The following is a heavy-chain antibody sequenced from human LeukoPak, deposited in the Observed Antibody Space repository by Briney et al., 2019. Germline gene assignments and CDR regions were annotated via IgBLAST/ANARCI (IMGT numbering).Heavy chain of an antibody. J-gene: IGHJ4*02. CDR1: GGSFSDYY. CDR2: INHSGST. D-gene: IGHD3-22*01. Sequence: SETLSLSCVVYGGSFSDYYWRWIRQPPGKGLEWIGEINHSGSTNYNPSLKSRVTISVDTSKNQFSLKLSSVTAADTAVYYCARGGSLYYYDSSGYYPTIFDYWGQGTLVTVSS. V-gene: IGHV4-34*01. CDR3: ARGGSLYYYDSSGYYPTIFDY.